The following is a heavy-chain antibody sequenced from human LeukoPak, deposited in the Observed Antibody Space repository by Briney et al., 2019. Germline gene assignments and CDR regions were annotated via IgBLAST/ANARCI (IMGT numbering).Heavy chain of an antibody. J-gene: IGHJ4*02. CDR3: ARVTSSSWDPFFDY. CDR2: IYYSGST. Sequence: PSETLSLTCTVSGGSISSGDYYWSWIRQPPGKGLEWIGYIYYSGSTYYNPSLKSRVTISVDTSKNQFSLKLSSVTAADTAVYYCARVTSSSWDPFFDYWGQGTLVTVSS. V-gene: IGHV4-30-4*08. CDR1: GGSISSGDYY. D-gene: IGHD6-13*01.